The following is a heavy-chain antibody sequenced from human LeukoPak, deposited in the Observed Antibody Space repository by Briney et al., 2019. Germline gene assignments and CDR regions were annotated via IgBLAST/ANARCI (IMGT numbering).Heavy chain of an antibody. Sequence: GGSLRLSCAASGFTFSSYSMNWVRQAPGKGLEWVSSISSSSSYIYYADSVKGRFTNSRDNAKNSLYLQMNSLRAEDTAVYYCAREIEMAYGMDVWGQGTTVTVSS. CDR3: AREIEMAYGMDV. J-gene: IGHJ6*02. CDR1: GFTFSSYS. CDR2: ISSSSSYI. D-gene: IGHD5-24*01. V-gene: IGHV3-21*01.